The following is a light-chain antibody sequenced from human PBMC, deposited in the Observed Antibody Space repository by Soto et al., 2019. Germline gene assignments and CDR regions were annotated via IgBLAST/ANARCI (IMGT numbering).Light chain of an antibody. V-gene: IGKV1-5*03. CDR1: QSISSW. CDR2: KAS. CDR3: QQYNSYSPWT. Sequence: DIQMTQSPSTLSASVGDRVTITCRASQSISSWLAWYQQKPGKAPKLLIYKASSLESGVPSRFSGSGSGTEFTLTIRRLQPDDFATYYCQQYNSYSPWTFGQGTKVEIK. J-gene: IGKJ1*01.